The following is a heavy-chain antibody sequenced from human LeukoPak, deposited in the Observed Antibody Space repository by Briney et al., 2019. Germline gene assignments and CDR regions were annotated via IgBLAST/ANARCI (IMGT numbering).Heavy chain of an antibody. CDR2: IYYSGST. CDR1: GGSISSGGYY. J-gene: IGHJ3*02. CDR3: ARGGGRLGRDAFDI. Sequence: SQTLSLTCTVSGGSISSGGYYWSWIRQHPGKGLEWIGYIYYSGSTYYNPSLKSRVTISVDTSKNQFSLKLSSVTAADTAVYYCARGGGRLGRDAFDIWGQGTMVTVSS. V-gene: IGHV4-31*03.